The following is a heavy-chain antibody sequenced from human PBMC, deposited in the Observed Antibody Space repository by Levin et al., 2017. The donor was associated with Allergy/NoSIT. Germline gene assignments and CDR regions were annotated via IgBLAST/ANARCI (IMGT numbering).Heavy chain of an antibody. J-gene: IGHJ4*02. CDR1: GFTFRNYW. CDR2: INPDGTDS. Sequence: GGSLRLSCAASGFTFRNYWMHWVRQVPGKGLVWVSRINPDGTDSTYAGSVKGRFTIFRDNAKNTVYLQMNSLRAEDTAIYYCSSIARDWDFDYWGQGTLVTVSS. V-gene: IGHV3-74*01. CDR3: SSIARDWDFDY. D-gene: IGHD6-13*01.